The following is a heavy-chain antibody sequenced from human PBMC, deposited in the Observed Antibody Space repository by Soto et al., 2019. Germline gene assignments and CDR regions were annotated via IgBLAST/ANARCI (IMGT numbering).Heavy chain of an antibody. V-gene: IGHV3-21*01. CDR1: GFTVSSYS. CDR3: ATTLGGVAVADADY. Sequence: GWSLRLSCASSGFTVSSYSMDWVRQAPGKGLEWVSSISSSSSYIYYAASVKGRFTIYRDNAKNSLYLQMNSLRAEDTAVYYCATTLGGVAVADADYWGQGTLVTVSS. J-gene: IGHJ4*02. CDR2: ISSSSSYI. D-gene: IGHD6-19*01.